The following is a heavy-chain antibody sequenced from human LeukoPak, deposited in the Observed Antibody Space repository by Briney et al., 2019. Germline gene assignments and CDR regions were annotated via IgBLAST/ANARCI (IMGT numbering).Heavy chain of an antibody. J-gene: IGHJ6*02. Sequence: ASVKVSCKASGYTFTSYDINWVRQATGQGLEWMGWMNPNSGNTGYAQKFQGRVTMTRSTSISTAYMELSSLRSEDTAVYYCARGAIYYYGMDVWGQGTTVTASS. CDR1: GYTFTSYD. CDR2: MNPNSGNT. CDR3: ARGAIYYYGMDV. V-gene: IGHV1-8*01.